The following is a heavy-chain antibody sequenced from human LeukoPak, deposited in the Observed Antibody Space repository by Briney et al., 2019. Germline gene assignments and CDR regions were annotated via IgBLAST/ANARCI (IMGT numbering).Heavy chain of an antibody. Sequence: GGSLRLSCAASGYTFTGYYMHWVRQAPGQGLEWMGWINPNSGGTNYAQKFQGRVTMTRDTSISTAYMELSRLRSDDTAVYYCARVIPGYSSSWYFDYWGQGTLVTVSS. J-gene: IGHJ4*02. D-gene: IGHD6-13*01. CDR3: ARVIPGYSSSWYFDY. CDR2: INPNSGGT. V-gene: IGHV1-2*02. CDR1: GYTFTGYY.